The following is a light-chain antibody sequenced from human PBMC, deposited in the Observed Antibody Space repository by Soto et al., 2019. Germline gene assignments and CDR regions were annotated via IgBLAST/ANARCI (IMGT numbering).Light chain of an antibody. V-gene: IGLV2-11*01. CDR1: SIDVGGYNY. Sequence: QSVLTQPRSVCGSPGQSVTISCTGTSIDVGGYNYVSWYQQHPGKAPKLMIYDVSKRPSGVPDRFSGSKSGNTASLTISGLQAEDEADYYCCSYAGSYRVFGTGTKVTVL. CDR2: DVS. J-gene: IGLJ1*01. CDR3: CSYAGSYRV.